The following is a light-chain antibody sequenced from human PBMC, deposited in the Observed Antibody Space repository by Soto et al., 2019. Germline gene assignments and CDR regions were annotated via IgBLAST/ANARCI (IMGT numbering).Light chain of an antibody. Sequence: EIVMTQSPVTLSVSPGERATLSCRASQSVSTNLAWYQQKPGQAPRLIIYSASTRATGIPARFSGSGSGTEFTLTISSLQSEDFEVYYCQQYNNWLQGYTFCQGTKLEIK. CDR3: QQYNNWLQGYT. V-gene: IGKV3-15*01. CDR2: SAS. CDR1: QSVSTN. J-gene: IGKJ2*01.